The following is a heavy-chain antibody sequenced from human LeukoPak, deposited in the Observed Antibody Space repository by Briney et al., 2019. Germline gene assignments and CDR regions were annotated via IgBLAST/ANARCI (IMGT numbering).Heavy chain of an antibody. CDR1: GGSFSGYY. V-gene: IGHV4-34*01. J-gene: IGHJ3*01. Sequence: ASETLSLTCAVYGGSFSGYYWSWIRQPPGKGLEWTGEINHTGSTNYNPSVESRVTISIDKSKNQFSLMLKSVTAADTALYYCARGMWFDTLFSTFDVWGQGTMVSVSS. D-gene: IGHD3-10*01. CDR3: ARGMWFDTLFSTFDV. CDR2: INHTGST.